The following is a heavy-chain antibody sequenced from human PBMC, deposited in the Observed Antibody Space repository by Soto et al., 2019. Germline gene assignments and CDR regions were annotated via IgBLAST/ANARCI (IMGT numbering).Heavy chain of an antibody. CDR2: ISIGSSSM. Sequence: PGGSLRLSCEASGFTFRNYKMNWVRQAPGKGLEWVSQISIGSSSMDYADSVKGRFTISRDNAKNSLYLQMNSLRAEDTAVYYCAKDTLLITMIVVVKTPDGFQHWGQGT. J-gene: IGHJ1*01. CDR1: GFTFRNYK. CDR3: AKDTLLITMIVVVKTPDGFQH. D-gene: IGHD3-22*01. V-gene: IGHV3-48*01.